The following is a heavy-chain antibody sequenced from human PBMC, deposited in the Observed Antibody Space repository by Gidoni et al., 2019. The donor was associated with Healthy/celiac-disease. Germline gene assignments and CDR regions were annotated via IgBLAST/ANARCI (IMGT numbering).Heavy chain of an antibody. CDR3: AKDPRDIVVVPAATVWASDRGYYMDV. Sequence: QVQLVESGGGVVQPGGSLRLSCAASGFTFRSYGMHWVRQAPGKGLEWVAFIRYDGSNKYYADSVKGRFTISRDNSKNTLYLQMNSLRAEDTAVYYCAKDPRDIVVVPAATVWASDRGYYMDVWGKGTTVTVSS. J-gene: IGHJ6*03. CDR2: IRYDGSNK. CDR1: GFTFRSYG. D-gene: IGHD2-2*01. V-gene: IGHV3-30*02.